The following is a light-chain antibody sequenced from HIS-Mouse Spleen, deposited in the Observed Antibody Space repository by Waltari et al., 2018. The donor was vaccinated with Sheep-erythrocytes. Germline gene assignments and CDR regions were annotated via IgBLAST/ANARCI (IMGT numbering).Light chain of an antibody. CDR1: SSNIGNNY. Sequence: QSVLTQPPSVSAAPGQKVTISCSGSSSNIGNNYVSCYQQLPGTAPKLLNYDKNKRPSGIPDRFSGSKSGTSATLGITGLQTGDEADYYCGTWDSSLSAGRVFGGGTKLTVL. V-gene: IGLV1-51*01. CDR3: GTWDSSLSAGRV. J-gene: IGLJ3*02. CDR2: DKN.